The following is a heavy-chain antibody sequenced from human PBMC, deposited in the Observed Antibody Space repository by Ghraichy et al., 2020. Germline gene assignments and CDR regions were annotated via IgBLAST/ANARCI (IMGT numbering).Heavy chain of an antibody. J-gene: IGHJ4*02. CDR1: GYNFATYW. CDR3: ARQWDYFDY. CDR2: IYPGDSDT. V-gene: IGHV5-51*01. Sequence: GGSLRLSCKGSGYNFATYWIGWVRQMPGKGLEWMGIIYPGDSDTRYSPSFQGQVSFSADKSINTAYLQWSSLKASDTAMYYCARQWDYFDYWGQGTLVTVSS. D-gene: IGHD1-26*01.